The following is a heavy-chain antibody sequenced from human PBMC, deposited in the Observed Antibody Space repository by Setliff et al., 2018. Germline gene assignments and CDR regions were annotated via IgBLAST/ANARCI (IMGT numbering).Heavy chain of an antibody. CDR1: GGSFSGYY. CDR2: VNHVGNT. J-gene: IGHJ4*02. D-gene: IGHD1-26*01. CDR3: ARGSGSFPFDY. Sequence: KASETLSLTCAIYGGSFSGYYWSWIRQPPGKGLEWIGEVNHVGNTNYNPSLKSRVMIPLDTSKNQFSLKLFSVTAADTAVYYCARGSGSFPFDYWGQGVLVTVS. V-gene: IGHV4-34*01.